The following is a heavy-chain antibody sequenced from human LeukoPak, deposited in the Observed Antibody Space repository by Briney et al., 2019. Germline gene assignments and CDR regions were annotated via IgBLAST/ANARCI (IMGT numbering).Heavy chain of an antibody. CDR2: IKSKTGGGTA. V-gene: IGHV3-15*01. Sequence: GGSLRLSCAASGFTFTNAWMTWVRQAPGKGLEWVGLIKSKTGGGTADYAAPVRGRFTIYRDNTKNSLYLQMDSVRAEDTAVYYCAREGGYDSPTYYFDYWGQGTLVTVSS. J-gene: IGHJ4*02. CDR1: GFTFTNAW. CDR3: AREGGYDSPTYYFDY. D-gene: IGHD3-22*01.